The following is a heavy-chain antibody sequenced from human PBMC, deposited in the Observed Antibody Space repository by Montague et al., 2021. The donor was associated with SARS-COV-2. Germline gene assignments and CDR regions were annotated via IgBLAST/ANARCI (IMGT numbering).Heavy chain of an antibody. CDR3: ARSPEPMIILIITSLNWYFDL. CDR2: IYYSGST. J-gene: IGHJ2*01. CDR1: GGSISSGGYY. V-gene: IGHV4-31*03. Sequence: TLSLTCTVSGGSISSGGYYWSWIRQHLGKGLEWIGYIYYSGSTYYNPSLKSRVTISVDTSKNQFSLKMSSVTAADTAMCYCARSPEPMIILIITSLNWYFDLWGRGTLVTASS. D-gene: IGHD3-22*01.